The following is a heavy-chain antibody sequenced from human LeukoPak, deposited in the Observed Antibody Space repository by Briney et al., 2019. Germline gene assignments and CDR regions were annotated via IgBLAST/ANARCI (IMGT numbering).Heavy chain of an antibody. J-gene: IGHJ4*02. CDR1: GFTFSSYG. V-gene: IGHV3-30*18. CDR3: AKEGGAATLFDY. CDR2: ISYDGSNK. D-gene: IGHD1-26*01. Sequence: GRSLRLSCAASGFTFSSYGMHWVRQAPGKGLEWVAVISYDGSNKYYADSVKGRFTISRDNSKNTLYLQMNSLRAEDTAVYYCAKEGGAATLFDYWGQGTLVTVSS.